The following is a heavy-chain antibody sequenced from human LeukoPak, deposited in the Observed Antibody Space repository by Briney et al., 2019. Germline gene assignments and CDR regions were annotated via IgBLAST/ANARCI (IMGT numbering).Heavy chain of an antibody. CDR2: IYYSGST. CDR3: ARRWSDSSGYFYVDY. J-gene: IGHJ4*02. D-gene: IGHD3-22*01. Sequence: SETLSLTCTVSGGSISSYYWSWIRQPPGKGLEWIGYIYYSGSTNYNPSLKSRVTISVDTSKNQFSLKLSSVTAADTAVYYCARRWSDSSGYFYVDYWGQGTLVTVSS. CDR1: GGSISSYY. V-gene: IGHV4-59*08.